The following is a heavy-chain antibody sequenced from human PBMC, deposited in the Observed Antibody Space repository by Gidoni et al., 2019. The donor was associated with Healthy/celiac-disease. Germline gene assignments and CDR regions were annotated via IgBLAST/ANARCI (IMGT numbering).Heavy chain of an antibody. CDR3: AREVSGWEPR. CDR1: GGSISSYY. Sequence: QVQLQESGPGLVKPSETLSLTCTVSGGSISSYYWSWIRQPPGKGLEWIGYIYYSGSTNYNPSLKSRVTISVDTSKNQFSLKLSSVTAADTAVYYCAREVSGWEPRWGQGTLVTVSS. CDR2: IYYSGST. J-gene: IGHJ4*02. D-gene: IGHD1-26*01. V-gene: IGHV4-59*01.